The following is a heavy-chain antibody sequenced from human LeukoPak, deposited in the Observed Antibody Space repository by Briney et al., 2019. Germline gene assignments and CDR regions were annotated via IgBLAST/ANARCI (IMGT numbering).Heavy chain of an antibody. D-gene: IGHD5-18*01. CDR3: ATPRGYSYGYLDY. V-gene: IGHV4-39*07. CDR1: GGSISSSSYY. Sequence: PSETLSLTCTVSGGSISSSSYYWGWIRQPPGKGLEWIGTIYYSGNTYYNPSLKSRVTISVDTSKNQFSLKLSSVTAADTAVYYCATPRGYSYGYLDYWGQGTLVTVSS. J-gene: IGHJ4*02. CDR2: IYYSGNT.